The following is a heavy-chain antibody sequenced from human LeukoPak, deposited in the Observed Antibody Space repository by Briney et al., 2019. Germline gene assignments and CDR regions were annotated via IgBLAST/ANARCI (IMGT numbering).Heavy chain of an antibody. CDR3: ARQGGGFWYFDL. Sequence: PSETLSLTCTVSGGSISSYYWSWTRQPPGKGLEWIGYIYYSGSTNYNPSPKSRVTISVDTSENQFSLKLSSVTAADTAVYYCARQGGGFWYFDLWGRGTLVTVSS. CDR2: IYYSGST. CDR1: GGSISSYY. D-gene: IGHD6-25*01. V-gene: IGHV4-59*08. J-gene: IGHJ2*01.